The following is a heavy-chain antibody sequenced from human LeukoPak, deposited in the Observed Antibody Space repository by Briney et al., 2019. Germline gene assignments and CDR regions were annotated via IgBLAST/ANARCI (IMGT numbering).Heavy chain of an antibody. J-gene: IGHJ5*02. CDR1: GYTFTDYY. D-gene: IGHD5-12*01. CDR3: ARDAHNGYEFHDWFDP. CDR2: INPNSSCT. V-gene: IGHV1-2*02. Sequence: ASVKVSCKASGYTFTDYYIHWVRQAPGQGLEWMGWINPNSSCTKYAQKFQGRVTMTTDTYISTAYMEMSRLTSDDTAVYYCARDAHNGYEFHDWFDPWGRGALLTVCS.